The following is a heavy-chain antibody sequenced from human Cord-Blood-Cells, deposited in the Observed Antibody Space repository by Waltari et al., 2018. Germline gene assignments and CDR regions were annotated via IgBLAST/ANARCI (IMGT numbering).Heavy chain of an antibody. J-gene: IGHJ2*01. CDR2: IIPNLGIA. Sequence: QVQLVQSGAEVQKPGASVKVSCKASGGTFSSYTISWVRQDPGQGLEWMGRIIPNLGIANYAQKFQGRVTITADKSTSTAYMELSSLRSEDTAVYYCARDRCGGDCSSPDWYFDLWGRGTLVTVSS. CDR1: GGTFSSYT. CDR3: ARDRCGGDCSSPDWYFDL. D-gene: IGHD2-21*01. V-gene: IGHV1-69*08.